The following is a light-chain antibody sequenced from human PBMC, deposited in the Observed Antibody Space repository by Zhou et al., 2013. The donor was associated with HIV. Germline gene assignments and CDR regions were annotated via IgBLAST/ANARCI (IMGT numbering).Light chain of an antibody. CDR1: QSIGSW. J-gene: IGKJ4*01. Sequence: DIQMTQFPSALSASVGHTVTITCRASQSIGSWLAWYQQKPGQVPKLLVYKASTLESGVPSRFSGTVSGTEFALTITSVQPDDFATYYCQQYKSYPLTFGGGTKVEIK. V-gene: IGKV1-5*03. CDR3: QQYKSYPLT. CDR2: KAS.